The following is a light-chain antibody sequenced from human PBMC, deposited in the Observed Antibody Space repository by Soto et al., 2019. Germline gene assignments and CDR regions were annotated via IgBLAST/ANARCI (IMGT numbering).Light chain of an antibody. CDR2: EVN. J-gene: IGLJ3*02. V-gene: IGLV2-8*01. Sequence: QSVLNQPPSASGSLGQSVTISCTGTSSDVGGYNYVSWYQQHPGKAPKVMIYEVNKRPSGVPDRFSGSKSGNTASLTVSGLQAEDEADYYCSSYAGSNNWVLGGGTK. CDR1: SSDVGGYNY. CDR3: SSYAGSNNWV.